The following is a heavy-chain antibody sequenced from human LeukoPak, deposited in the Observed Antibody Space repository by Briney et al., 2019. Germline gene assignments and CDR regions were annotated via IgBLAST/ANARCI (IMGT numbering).Heavy chain of an antibody. V-gene: IGHV4-39*01. J-gene: IGHJ5*02. Sequence: SETLSLTCTVSGGSISSSTYYWGWIRQPPGKGLEWIGSIYYSGSTYYNPSLKSRVTIFVDTSKNHFSLKLSSVTAADTAVYYCARHDVTIFGPGGNWFDPWGQGSLVTVSS. CDR3: ARHDVTIFGPGGNWFDP. CDR1: GGSISSSTYY. D-gene: IGHD3-3*01. CDR2: IYYSGST.